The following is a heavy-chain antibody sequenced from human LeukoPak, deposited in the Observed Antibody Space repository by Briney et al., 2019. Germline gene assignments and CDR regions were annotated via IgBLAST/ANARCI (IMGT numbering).Heavy chain of an antibody. CDR1: GFTVSSNY. D-gene: IGHD3-22*01. J-gene: IGHJ3*02. CDR2: IYSGGST. V-gene: IGHV3-53*05. Sequence: GGSLRLSCAASGFTVSSNYMSWVRQAPGKGLEWVSVIYSGGSTYYADSVKGRFTISRDNSKNTLYLQMNSLRAEDTAVYYCAREWGRITMIVAPGAFDIWGQGTMVTVSS. CDR3: AREWGRITMIVAPGAFDI.